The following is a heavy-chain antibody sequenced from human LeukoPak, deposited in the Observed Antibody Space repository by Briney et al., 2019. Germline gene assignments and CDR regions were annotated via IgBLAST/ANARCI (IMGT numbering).Heavy chain of an antibody. CDR1: GGSISSYY. CDR2: IYNSGST. CDR3: ARHREMDSYDAFDV. V-gene: IGHV4-59*08. Sequence: SETLSLTCTVSGGSISSYYWNWIRQPPGKGLEWIGCIYNSGSTYNPSLKSRVTISVDTSKNQLSLKLSSVTAADTAVYYCARHREMDSYDAFDVWGQGTMVTVSS. D-gene: IGHD5-24*01. J-gene: IGHJ3*01.